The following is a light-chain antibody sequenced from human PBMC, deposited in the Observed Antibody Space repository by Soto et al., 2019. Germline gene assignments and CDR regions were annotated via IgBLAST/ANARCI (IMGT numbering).Light chain of an antibody. Sequence: EIVMTQSPTTLSVSPGERATLSCRASQSVSSNLAWYQQKPGQAPRLLIYGASTRATGSPGRFSGSGSGTEFTLTISSLQSEDFAVYYCQQYNKWPLITFGQGTRLEIK. CDR3: QQYNKWPLIT. CDR1: QSVSSN. V-gene: IGKV3-15*01. J-gene: IGKJ5*01. CDR2: GAS.